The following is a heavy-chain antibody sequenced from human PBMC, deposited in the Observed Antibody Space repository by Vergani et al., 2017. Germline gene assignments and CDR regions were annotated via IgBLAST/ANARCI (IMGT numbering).Heavy chain of an antibody. D-gene: IGHD4-11*01. J-gene: IGHJ6*03. CDR2: IDHTGRP. Sequence: QVQLQQWGGGLLKPSETLSLTCVVNGGSFTSYHWTWIRQSPGEGLEWVGDIDHTGRPDYNPSLQSRLTMSVDKSRNQFSLTLNSVTATDTAIYFCARVNTETNGHRYYYYYMDVWGQGTAVTVS. V-gene: IGHV4-34*01. CDR1: GGSFTSYH. CDR3: ARVNTETNGHRYYYYYMDV.